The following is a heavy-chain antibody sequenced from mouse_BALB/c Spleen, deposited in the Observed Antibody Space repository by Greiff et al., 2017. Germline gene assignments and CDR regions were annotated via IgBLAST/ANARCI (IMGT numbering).Heavy chain of an antibody. CDR2: INPSTGYT. CDR1: GYTFTSYW. D-gene: IGHD2-1*01. V-gene: IGHV1-7*01. J-gene: IGHJ4*01. Sequence: VQLQQSGAELAKPGASVKMSCKASGYTFTSYWMHWVKQRPGQGLEWIGYINPSTGYTEYNQKFKDKATLTADKSSSTAYMQLSSLTSEDSAVYYCALLSYYAMDYWGQGTSVTVSS. CDR3: ALLSYYAMDY.